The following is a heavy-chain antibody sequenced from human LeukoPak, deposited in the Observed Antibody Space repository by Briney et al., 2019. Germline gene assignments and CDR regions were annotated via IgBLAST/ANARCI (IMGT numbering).Heavy chain of an antibody. V-gene: IGHV4-34*01. J-gene: IGHJ5*02. CDR2: INHSGST. CDR3: ARGRFTYYYDSSGGWFDP. Sequence: SETLSLTCAVYGGSFSGYYWSWIRQPPGKGLEWIWEINHSGSTNYNPSLKSRVTISVDTSKNQFSLKLSSVTAADTAVYYCARGRFTYYYDSSGGWFDPWGQGTLVTVSS. CDR1: GGSFSGYY. D-gene: IGHD3-22*01.